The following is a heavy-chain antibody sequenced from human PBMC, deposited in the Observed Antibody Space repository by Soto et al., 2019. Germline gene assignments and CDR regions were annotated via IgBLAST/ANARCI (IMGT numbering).Heavy chain of an antibody. CDR3: ASSPSSGWHNYYYSGMDV. J-gene: IGHJ6*02. Sequence: RASVKVSCKASGYTFTSYDINWVRQATGQGLEWMGWMNPNSGNTGYAQKFQGRVTMTRNTSISTAYMELSSLRSEDTAVYYCASSPSSGWHNYYYSGMDVWGQGTTVTVSS. V-gene: IGHV1-8*01. CDR1: GYTFTSYD. CDR2: MNPNSGNT. D-gene: IGHD6-19*01.